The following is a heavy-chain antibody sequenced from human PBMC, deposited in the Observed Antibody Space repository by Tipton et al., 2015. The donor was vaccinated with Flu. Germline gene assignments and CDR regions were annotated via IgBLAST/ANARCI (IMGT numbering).Heavy chain of an antibody. CDR3: ASAPPIYGFDY. D-gene: IGHD2/OR15-2a*01. V-gene: IGHV1-18*01. CDR1: GYTFTSYG. J-gene: IGHJ4*02. Sequence: QSGAEVKKPGASVKVSCKASGYTFTSYGSSWVRQAPGQGLEWMGWVSAYNGNTNYAQKLQGRVTMTTDTSTSTAYMELMSLRSDDTAGDYCASAPPIYGFDYWGQGTLVTASA. CDR2: VSAYNGNT.